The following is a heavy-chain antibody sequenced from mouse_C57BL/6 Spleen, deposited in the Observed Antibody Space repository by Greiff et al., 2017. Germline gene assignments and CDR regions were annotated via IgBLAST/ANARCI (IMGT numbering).Heavy chain of an antibody. J-gene: IGHJ2*01. D-gene: IGHD2-3*01. Sequence: EVMLVESGPGMVKPSQSLSLTCTVTGYSITSGYDWHWIRHFPGNKLEWMGYISYCGSTNYNPSLKSRISITHDTSKNHFFLKLNSVTTEDTATYYCARVNGYYYYFDYWGQGTTLTASS. CDR3: ARVNGYYYYFDY. V-gene: IGHV3-1*01. CDR2: ISYCGST. CDR1: GYSITSGYD.